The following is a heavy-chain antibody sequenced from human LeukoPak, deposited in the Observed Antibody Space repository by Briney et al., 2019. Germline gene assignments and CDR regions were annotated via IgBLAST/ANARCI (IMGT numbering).Heavy chain of an antibody. V-gene: IGHV4-34*01. D-gene: IGHD3-22*01. CDR1: GGSFSENY. CDR2: INHRGST. CDR3: ARGRNYDSCGSHGPHYYYYGMDV. Sequence: SETLSLTCAVYGGSFSENYWSWIRQPPGKGLEWIGEINHRGSTKYNPSLKSRVTISVDTSKNQFSLRLSSVTAADTAVYYCARGRNYDSCGSHGPHYYYYGMDVWGQGTTVTVSS. J-gene: IGHJ6*02.